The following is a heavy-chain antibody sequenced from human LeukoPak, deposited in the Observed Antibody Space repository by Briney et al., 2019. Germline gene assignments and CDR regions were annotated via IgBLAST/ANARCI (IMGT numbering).Heavy chain of an antibody. CDR1: GGSNSSGSYS. CDR2: IYTSGST. D-gene: IGHD5-18*01. CDR3: ASGYSYGSYYFDY. V-gene: IGHV4-61*02. J-gene: IGHJ4*02. Sequence: SETLSLXCTVSGGSNSSGSYSWSWSRQPAGKGPEWIGRIYTSGSTNYNPSLKSRVTISVDTSKNQFSLKLSSVTAADTAVNYCASGYSYGSYYFDYWGQGTLVTVPS.